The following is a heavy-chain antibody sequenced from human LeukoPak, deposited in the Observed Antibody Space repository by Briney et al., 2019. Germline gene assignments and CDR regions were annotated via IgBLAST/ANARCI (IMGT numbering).Heavy chain of an antibody. Sequence: ASVKVSCKASGGTFSSYAISWVRQAPGQGLEWMGGIIPIFGTANYAQKFQGRVTITTDESTSTAYMELSSLRSEDTAVYYCARGLLRGNWGSSAYWGQGTLVTVSS. D-gene: IGHD6-6*01. CDR2: IIPIFGTA. CDR1: GGTFSSYA. CDR3: ARGLLRGNWGSSAY. V-gene: IGHV1-69*05. J-gene: IGHJ4*02.